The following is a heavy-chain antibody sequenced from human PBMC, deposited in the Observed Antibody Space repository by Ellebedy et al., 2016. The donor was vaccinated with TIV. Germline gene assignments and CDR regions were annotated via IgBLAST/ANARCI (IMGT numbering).Heavy chain of an antibody. Sequence: GESLKISCAASGFTFSSSWMTWVRQAPGKGLEWVANIKQDGSDKFYVDSVKGRFAISRDNSENTLYLQVNSLTTEDTAVYYCARDRPGTVVAGALEYWGQGTLVTVSS. V-gene: IGHV3-7*01. CDR3: ARDRPGTVVAGALEY. J-gene: IGHJ4*02. D-gene: IGHD6-19*01. CDR2: IKQDGSDK. CDR1: GFTFSSSW.